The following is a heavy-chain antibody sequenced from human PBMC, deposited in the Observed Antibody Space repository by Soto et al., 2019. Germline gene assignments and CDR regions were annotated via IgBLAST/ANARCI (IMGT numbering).Heavy chain of an antibody. J-gene: IGHJ5*02. D-gene: IGHD6-13*01. CDR1: GGSFSGYY. CDR3: ARGRDWYSSSWYGLVWFDP. Sequence: SETLSLTCAVYGGSFSGYYWSWIRQPPGKGLEWIGEINHSGSTNYNPSLKSRVTISVDTSKNQFSLKLSSVTAADTAVYYCARGRDWYSSSWYGLVWFDPWGQGTLVTV. V-gene: IGHV4-34*01. CDR2: INHSGST.